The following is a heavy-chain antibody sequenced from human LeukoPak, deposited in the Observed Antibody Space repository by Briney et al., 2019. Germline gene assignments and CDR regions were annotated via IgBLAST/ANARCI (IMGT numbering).Heavy chain of an antibody. Sequence: PGGSLRLSCAASGFTSSSNYMGWVRQAPGKGLEGVSVIYSGGSTYYADSVKGRFAISRDNSENTLYLQMNSLRAEDTAVYYCARRYITGWHFDYWGQGTLVTVSS. CDR2: IYSGGST. CDR3: ARRYITGWHFDY. J-gene: IGHJ4*02. CDR1: GFTSSSNY. V-gene: IGHV3-66*01. D-gene: IGHD6-19*01.